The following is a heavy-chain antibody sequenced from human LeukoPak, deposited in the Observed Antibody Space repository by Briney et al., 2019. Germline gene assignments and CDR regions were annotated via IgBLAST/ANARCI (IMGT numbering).Heavy chain of an antibody. J-gene: IGHJ4*02. D-gene: IGHD4-23*01. CDR2: MNPNSGNT. CDR1: GFTFTSYD. CDR3: ARGHRRGTVVTPNGY. Sequence: ATVKVSCKASGFTFTSYDINWVRQATGQGLEWMGWMNPNSGNTGYAQKFQGRVTMTRNTSISTAYMELSSLRSEDTAVYYCARGHRRGTVVTPNGYWGQGTLVTVSS. V-gene: IGHV1-8*01.